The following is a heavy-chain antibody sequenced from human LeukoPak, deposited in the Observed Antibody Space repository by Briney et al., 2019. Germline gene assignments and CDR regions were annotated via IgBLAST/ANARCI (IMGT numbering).Heavy chain of an antibody. J-gene: IGHJ4*02. D-gene: IGHD3-10*01. CDR2: ISASGGDT. Sequence: GGSLRLSCAASGLTFGTYAMSWARQAPGKGLEWVSLISASGGDTYNADSVKGRFTTSRDNSRNILYLQMNSLRPEDTAVYYCAKGGSGSSHRGVFDYWGQASLATVSS. CDR3: AKGGSGSSHRGVFDY. CDR1: GLTFGTYA. V-gene: IGHV3-23*01.